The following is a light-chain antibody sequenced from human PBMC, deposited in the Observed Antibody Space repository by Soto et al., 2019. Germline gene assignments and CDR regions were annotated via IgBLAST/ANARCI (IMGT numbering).Light chain of an antibody. Sequence: DVVMTKSPDSLAVSLGERGAIKCKSSQNLLFSSNNSNSLALYQQKPGQPPKLLIYWASTRESGAPDRFSGSGSGRDFTLTISSLQAEDVAVYYCQQYHTTPNTFGQGTKVDIK. CDR2: WAS. V-gene: IGKV4-1*01. CDR1: QNLLFSSNNSNS. J-gene: IGKJ2*01. CDR3: QQYHTTPNT.